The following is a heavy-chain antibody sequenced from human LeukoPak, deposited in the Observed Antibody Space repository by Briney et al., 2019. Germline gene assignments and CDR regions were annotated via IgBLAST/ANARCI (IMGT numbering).Heavy chain of an antibody. CDR3: ARAYFSGWSCYIGYYYYRMDV. CDR1: GGSISSSNW. Sequence: SETLSLTCAVSGGSISSSNWWSWVRQPPGKGLEWIGEIYHSGSTNYNPSLKSRVTISVDKSKNQFSLKLSSVTAADTAVYYCARAYFSGWSCYIGYYYYRMDVWGKGTTVTVSS. D-gene: IGHD2-15*01. J-gene: IGHJ6*04. V-gene: IGHV4-4*02. CDR2: IYHSGST.